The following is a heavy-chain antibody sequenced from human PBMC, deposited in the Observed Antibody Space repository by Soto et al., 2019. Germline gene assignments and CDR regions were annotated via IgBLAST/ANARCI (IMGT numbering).Heavy chain of an antibody. V-gene: IGHV3-72*01. J-gene: IGHJ6*02. CDR2: IRRKANSYTT. CDR1: GLIFSDYH. D-gene: IGHD6-19*01. CDR3: AMLGGWSGGSSGMDV. Sequence: EVQLVESGGGLVQPGGSLRLSCAASGLIFSDYHMDWVRQAPGKGLEWVGRIRRKANSYTTEYAASVKGRFTISRDDSKSSLYLQMNSLKSEDADVYYCAMLGGWSGGSSGMDVWGQGTMVTVSS.